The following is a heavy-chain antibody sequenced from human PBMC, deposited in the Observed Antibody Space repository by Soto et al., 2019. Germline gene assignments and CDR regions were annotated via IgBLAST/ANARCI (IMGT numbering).Heavy chain of an antibody. V-gene: IGHV4-34*01. CDR3: ARGRDFYGSGSVDY. D-gene: IGHD3-10*01. CDR2: IKYNGST. J-gene: IGHJ4*02. Sequence: SETLSLTSAVYGVSFSCYDMIWIHQAPGKGLEWIGEIKYNGSTKYNPALKSRSAISADTYKNQITLKLSYVTAAEPRAYYCARGRDFYGSGSVDYWGQGTLVTVSS. CDR1: GVSFSCYD.